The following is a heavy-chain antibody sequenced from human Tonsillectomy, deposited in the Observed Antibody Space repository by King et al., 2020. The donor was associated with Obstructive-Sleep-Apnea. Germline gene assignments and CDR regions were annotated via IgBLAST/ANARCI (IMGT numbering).Heavy chain of an antibody. V-gene: IGHV1-18*01. CDR2: ISAYNGNT. CDR3: ARDSVVTPYWYFDL. J-gene: IGHJ2*01. CDR1: GYTFTSYG. D-gene: IGHD4-23*01. Sequence: VQLVESGAEVKKPGASVKVSCKASGYTFTSYGISWVRQAPGQGLEWMGWISAYNGNTNYAQMLQGTVTMTTDTSTSTAYMELRSLSSYDTAVYYCARDSVVTPYWYFDLWGRGTLVTVSS.